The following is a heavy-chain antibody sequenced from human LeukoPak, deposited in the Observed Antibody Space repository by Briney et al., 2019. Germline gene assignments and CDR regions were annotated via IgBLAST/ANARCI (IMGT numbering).Heavy chain of an antibody. CDR2: ISSSSSYI. CDR3: ARGHIGMDV. CDR1: GFTLSGYS. V-gene: IGHV3-21*01. J-gene: IGHJ6*04. Sequence: PGGSLRLSCAASGFTLSGYSMNWVRQAPGKGLEWVSSISSSSSYIYYADSVKGRFAISRDNAKNSLDLQMNRLRAEDRAVYYCARGHIGMDVWGKGTPVTVSS. D-gene: IGHD5-12*01.